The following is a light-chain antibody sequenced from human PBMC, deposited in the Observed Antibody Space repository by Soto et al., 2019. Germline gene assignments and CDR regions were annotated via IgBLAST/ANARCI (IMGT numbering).Light chain of an antibody. CDR3: QQRSNWPST. CDR1: QSIRSGR. CDR2: DAS. J-gene: IGKJ4*01. Sequence: EIVLTQSPDTLTLSPGERATLSCRASQSIRSGRLAWYQQKPGQAPRLVIFDASNRASGTQERFTGSGSGTDFTLTIARLESEDFAVYYCQQRSNWPSTFGGGTKVDIK. V-gene: IGKV3D-20*02.